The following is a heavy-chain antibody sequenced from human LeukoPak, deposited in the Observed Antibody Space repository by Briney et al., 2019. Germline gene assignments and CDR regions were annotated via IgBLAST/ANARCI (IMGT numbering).Heavy chain of an antibody. CDR2: IIPIFGTA. J-gene: IGHJ6*03. V-gene: IGHV1-69*13. D-gene: IGHD1-26*01. CDR3: ARDLRRREDYYYYMDV. CDR1: GGTFSSYA. Sequence: VASVKVSCKASGGTFSSYAISWVRQAPGQGLEWMGGIIPIFGTANYAQKFQGRVTITADESTSTAYMELSSLRSEDTAVYYCARDLRRREDYYYYMDVWGKGTTVTVSS.